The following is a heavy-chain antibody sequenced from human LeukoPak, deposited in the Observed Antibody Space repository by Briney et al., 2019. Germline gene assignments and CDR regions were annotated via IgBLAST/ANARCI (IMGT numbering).Heavy chain of an antibody. CDR3: ARAPPNPHVAAAGTYYFDY. CDR2: ISAYNGNT. CDR1: GYTFTSYG. V-gene: IGHV1-18*01. D-gene: IGHD6-13*01. J-gene: IGHJ4*02. Sequence: ASVKVSCKASGYTFTSYGISWVRQAPGQGLEWMGWISAYNGNTNYAQKLQGRVTMTTDTSTSTAYMELRSLRSADTAVYYCARAPPNPHVAAAGTYYFDYWGQGTLVTVSS.